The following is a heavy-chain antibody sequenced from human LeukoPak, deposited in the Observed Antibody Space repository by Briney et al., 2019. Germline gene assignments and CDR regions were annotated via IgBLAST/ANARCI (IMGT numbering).Heavy chain of an antibody. D-gene: IGHD5-24*01. J-gene: IGHJ3*02. Sequence: SETLSLTCIVSGGSISNYYWSWIRQPPGKGLEWIGYIHYSGSTNYNPSLKSRVTISVDTSKNQCSLKLKFVTAADTAVYYCAREAREGHVFDIWGQGTMVTVSS. CDR3: AREAREGHVFDI. CDR2: IHYSGST. CDR1: GGSISNYY. V-gene: IGHV4-59*01.